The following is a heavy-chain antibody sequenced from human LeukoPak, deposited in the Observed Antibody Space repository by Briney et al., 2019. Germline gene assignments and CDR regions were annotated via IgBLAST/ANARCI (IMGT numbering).Heavy chain of an antibody. CDR3: ARGYDFWSGYYTGYFDY. CDR2: LSSSGTTI. D-gene: IGHD3-3*01. Sequence: GGSLRLSCAASGFTFSDYYMSWIRQAPGKGLEWVSYLSSSGTTIYYADSVKGRFTISRDNAKNSLYLQMNSLRAEDTAVYYCARGYDFWSGYYTGYFDYWGQGTLVTVSS. J-gene: IGHJ4*02. V-gene: IGHV3-11*04. CDR1: GFTFSDYY.